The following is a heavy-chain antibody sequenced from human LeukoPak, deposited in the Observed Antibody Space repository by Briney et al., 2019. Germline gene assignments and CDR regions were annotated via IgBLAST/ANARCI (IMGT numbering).Heavy chain of an antibody. CDR3: ARRYCSGGSCYPDAFDI. J-gene: IGHJ3*02. CDR2: ISSSSSTI. D-gene: IGHD2-15*01. CDR1: RFTFSSYS. V-gene: IGHV3-48*01. Sequence: GGSLRLSCAASRFTFSSYSMNWVRQAPGKGLEWVSYISSSSSTIYYADSVKGRFTISRDNAKNSLYLQMNSLRAEDTAVYYFARRYCSGGSCYPDAFDIWGQGTMVTVSS.